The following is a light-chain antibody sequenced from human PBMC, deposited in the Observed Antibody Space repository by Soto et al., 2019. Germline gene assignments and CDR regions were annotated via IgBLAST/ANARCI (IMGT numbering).Light chain of an antibody. CDR1: QGISTY. J-gene: IGKJ4*01. CDR2: AAS. V-gene: IGKV1-39*01. Sequence: DIQMTQSPSSLSASVGDRVTITCRASQGISTYLNWYQQKPGKAPKLLIYAASSLQSGVPSRFSGSGSETDFTLTISCLQSEDFATYYCQQYYSLPLTFGGGTKVDIK. CDR3: QQYYSLPLT.